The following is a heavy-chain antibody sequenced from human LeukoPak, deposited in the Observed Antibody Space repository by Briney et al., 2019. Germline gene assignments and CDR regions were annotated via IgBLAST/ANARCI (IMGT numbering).Heavy chain of an antibody. V-gene: IGHV3-23*01. CDR2: ISGSGGST. J-gene: IGHJ5*02. Sequence: GGSLRLSCAASGFTFSSYAMSWVRQAPGKGLEWASAISGSGGSTYYADSVKGRFTISRDNSKNTLYLQMNSLRAEDTAVYYCAKDVSLYSYGINWFDPWGQGTLVTVSS. CDR3: AKDVSLYSYGINWFDP. CDR1: GFTFSSYA. D-gene: IGHD5-18*01.